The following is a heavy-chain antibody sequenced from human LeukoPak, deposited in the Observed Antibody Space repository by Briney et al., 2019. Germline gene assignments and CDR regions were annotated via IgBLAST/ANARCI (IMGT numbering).Heavy chain of an antibody. CDR2: IHHSGTM. Sequence: PSQTLSLTCTVSGGSISSGGYYCTWLRQPPGKGLEWIGYIHHSGTMYYGPSLKSRLTISVDRSKNQFSPELTSVTAADTAVYYCARGGYYGSGIDAFDIWGQGTMVTVSS. V-gene: IGHV4-30-2*01. CDR3: ARGGYYGSGIDAFDI. J-gene: IGHJ3*02. CDR1: GGSISSGGYY. D-gene: IGHD3-10*01.